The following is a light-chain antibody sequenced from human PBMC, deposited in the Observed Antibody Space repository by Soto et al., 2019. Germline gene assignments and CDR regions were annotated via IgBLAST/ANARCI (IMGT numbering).Light chain of an antibody. CDR2: EVS. CDR1: SSDVGDYNY. Sequence: QSVLTQPPSASGTPGQSVTIPCTGTSSDVGDYNYVSWYQQHPGKAPKLMIYEVSRRPSGVPDRFSGSKSGNTASLTVSGLQAEDEADYYCAAWDDILNGYVFGGGTKLTVL. V-gene: IGLV2-8*01. CDR3: AAWDDILNGYV. J-gene: IGLJ1*01.